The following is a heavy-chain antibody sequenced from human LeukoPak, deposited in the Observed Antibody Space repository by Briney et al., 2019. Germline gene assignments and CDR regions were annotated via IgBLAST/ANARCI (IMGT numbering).Heavy chain of an antibody. J-gene: IGHJ6*04. D-gene: IGHD2-15*01. CDR3: ARGVVMDV. Sequence: GGSLRLSCAASGFTFSNYELNWVRQAPGKGLEWVSYISSSGSIIYYADSVKGRFTISRDDAKNSPYLQMNSLRAEDTAVYYCARGVVMDVWGKGTTVTVSS. CDR1: GFTFSNYE. CDR2: ISSSGSII. V-gene: IGHV3-48*03.